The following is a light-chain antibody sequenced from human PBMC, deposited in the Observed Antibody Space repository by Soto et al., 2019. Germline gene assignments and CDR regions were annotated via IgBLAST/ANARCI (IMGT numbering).Light chain of an antibody. CDR3: QQLNTLPFT. Sequence: DIQMTQSPSTLSASVGDRVTVTCRASQSISNWLAWYQQKPGKAPKLLIYDASTLEGGVPSRFRGSGSGTEFTLTISGLLPEDFATYHCQQLNTLPFTFGQGTRLEIK. CDR1: QSISNW. J-gene: IGKJ5*01. V-gene: IGKV1-5*01. CDR2: DAS.